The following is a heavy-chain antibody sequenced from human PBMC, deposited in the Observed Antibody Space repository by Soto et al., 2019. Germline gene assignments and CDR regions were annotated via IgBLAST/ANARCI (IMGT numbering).Heavy chain of an antibody. CDR3: ASRYYDFWSGYPDQRNYYYSGMDV. V-gene: IGHV1-69*12. CDR1: GGTFSSYA. D-gene: IGHD3-3*01. CDR2: IIPIFGTA. Sequence: QVQLVQSGAEVKKPGSSVKVSCKASGGTFSSYAISWVRQAPGQGLEWMGGIIPIFGTANYAQKFQGRVTITADESTSTAYMGLSSLRSEDTAVYYCASRYYDFWSGYPDQRNYYYSGMDVWGQGTTVTVSS. J-gene: IGHJ6*02.